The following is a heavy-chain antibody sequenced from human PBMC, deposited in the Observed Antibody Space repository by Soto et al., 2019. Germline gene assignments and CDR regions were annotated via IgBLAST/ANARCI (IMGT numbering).Heavy chain of an antibody. CDR1: GFTFSNAW. CDR3: TTADVLVPAALSAFDI. V-gene: IGHV3-15*07. Sequence: EVQLVESGGGLVKPGGSLRLSCAASGFTFSNAWMNWVRQAPGKGLEWVGRIKSKTDGGTKDYAAPVKGRFTISSDDSKNTLYQQMNSLKTEDTAVYYCTTADVLVPAALSAFDIWGQGTMVTVSS. D-gene: IGHD2-2*01. J-gene: IGHJ3*02. CDR2: IKSKTDGGTK.